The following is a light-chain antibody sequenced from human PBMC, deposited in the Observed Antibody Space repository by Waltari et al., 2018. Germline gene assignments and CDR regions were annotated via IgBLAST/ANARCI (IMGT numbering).Light chain of an antibody. J-gene: IGKJ4*01. CDR3: QQSGSSPP. CDR2: GTS. CDR1: QSVTSNF. V-gene: IGKV3-20*01. Sequence: EIVLTQSPGPLSLSPGERATLSCRASQSVTSNFLAWYQQKPGQAPRLFIRGTSTRATGIPDRFSGSGSGTDFTLTISRLEPEDFAVYYCQQSGSSPPFGGGTKVEIK.